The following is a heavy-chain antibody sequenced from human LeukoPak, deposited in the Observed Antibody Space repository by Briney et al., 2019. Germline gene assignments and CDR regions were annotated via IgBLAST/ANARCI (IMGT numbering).Heavy chain of an antibody. CDR3: ARATAMVSGIFDY. CDR1: GGTFSSYA. V-gene: IGHV1-69*05. J-gene: IGHJ4*02. D-gene: IGHD5-18*01. Sequence: ASVKVSCKASGGTFSSYAISWVRQAPGQGLEWMGGTIPIFGTANYAQKFQGRVTITTDESTSTAYMELSSLRSEDTAVYYCARATAMVSGIFDYWGQGTLVTVSS. CDR2: TIPIFGTA.